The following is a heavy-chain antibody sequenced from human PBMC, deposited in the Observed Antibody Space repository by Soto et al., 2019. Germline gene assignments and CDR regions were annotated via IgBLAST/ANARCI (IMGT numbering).Heavy chain of an antibody. V-gene: IGHV4-34*01. CDR3: ARVLAKAKYGDPRARYFDY. J-gene: IGHJ4*02. D-gene: IGHD4-17*01. CDR1: GGSFSGYY. Sequence: PSETLSLTCAVYGGSFSGYYWSWIRQPPGKGLEWIGEINHSGSTNYNPSLKSRVTISVDTSKNQFSLKLSSVTAADTAVYYCARVLAKAKYGDPRARYFDYWGQGTLVXVSS. CDR2: INHSGST.